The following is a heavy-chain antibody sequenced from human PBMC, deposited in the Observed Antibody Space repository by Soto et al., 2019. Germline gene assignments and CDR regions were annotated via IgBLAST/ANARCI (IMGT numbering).Heavy chain of an antibody. Sequence: SETLSLTCTVSGGSISSGGYYRSWIRQHPGKGLEWIGYIYYSGSTYYNPSLKSRVTISVDTSKNQFSLKLSSVTAADTAVYYCARVTGGYDSSGYYASFDYWGQGTLVTVSS. CDR1: GGSISSGGYY. CDR3: ARVTGGYDSSGYYASFDY. CDR2: IYYSGST. J-gene: IGHJ4*02. D-gene: IGHD3-22*01. V-gene: IGHV4-31*03.